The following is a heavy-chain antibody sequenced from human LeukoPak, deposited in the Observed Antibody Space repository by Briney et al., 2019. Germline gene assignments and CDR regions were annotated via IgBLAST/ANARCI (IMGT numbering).Heavy chain of an antibody. CDR3: VKSAGKDGYRDVFDI. J-gene: IGHJ3*02. D-gene: IGHD5-24*01. V-gene: IGHV3-23*01. CDR1: GITFSNSA. CDR2: ITKSGDQT. Sequence: GGSLRLSCVPSGITFSNSALSWVRQPPGKGREWVATITKSGDQTYHADSVRGLFTISRDISKSTLYLQMNSLRAEDTAVYHCVKSAGKDGYRDVFDIWGQGTVVSVSS.